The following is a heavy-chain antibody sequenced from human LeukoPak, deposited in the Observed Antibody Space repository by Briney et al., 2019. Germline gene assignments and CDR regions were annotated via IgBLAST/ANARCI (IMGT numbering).Heavy chain of an antibody. CDR3: ARSRGPSPTGDAFDI. Sequence: SQTLSLTCTVSGGSISSGGYYWNWIRQHPGKGLEWIGYTYYRGSTYYNPSLMSRVTMSIDTSKNQLSLKLSSVTAADTAVYYCARSRGPSPTGDAFDIWGQGTMVTVSS. D-gene: IGHD3-10*01. V-gene: IGHV4-31*03. CDR2: TYYRGST. CDR1: GGSISSGGYY. J-gene: IGHJ3*02.